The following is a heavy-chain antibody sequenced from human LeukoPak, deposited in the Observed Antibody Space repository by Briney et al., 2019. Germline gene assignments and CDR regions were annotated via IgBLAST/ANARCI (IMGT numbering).Heavy chain of an antibody. CDR1: GFTFSSYA. J-gene: IGHJ4*02. CDR2: ISGSGGSA. CDR3: ASQWELHKFDY. V-gene: IGHV3-23*01. Sequence: GGSLRLSCAASGFTFSSYAMSWVRQAPGKGLEWVSAISGSGGSAYHADSVKGRFTISRDNSKNTLYLQMNSLRAEDTAVYYCASQWELHKFDYWGQGTLVTVSS. D-gene: IGHD1-26*01.